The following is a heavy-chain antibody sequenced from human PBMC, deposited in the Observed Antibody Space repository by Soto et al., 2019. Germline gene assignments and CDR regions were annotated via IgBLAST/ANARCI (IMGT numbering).Heavy chain of an antibody. CDR2: IYYSGST. J-gene: IGHJ3*02. CDR3: ARSGYYYDSSGYYHRRAFDI. V-gene: IGHV4-59*01. Sequence: SETLSLTCTVSGGSISSYYWSWIRQPPGKGLEWIGYIYYSGSTNYNPSLKSRVTISVDTSKNQFSLKLSSVTAADTAVYYCARSGYYYDSSGYYHRRAFDIWGQGTMVT. CDR1: GGSISSYY. D-gene: IGHD3-22*01.